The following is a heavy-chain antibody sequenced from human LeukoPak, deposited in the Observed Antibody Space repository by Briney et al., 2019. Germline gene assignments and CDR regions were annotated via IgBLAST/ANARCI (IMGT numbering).Heavy chain of an antibody. CDR3: ARAYCSGGSCYSGFDY. Sequence: PSETLSLTCTVSGGSISIYYWSWIRQPAGKGLDWIGRIYSSGSANYNPSLKSRVTMSVDTSKSQFSLKLSSVTAADTAVYYCARAYCSGGSCYSGFDYWGQGTLVTVSS. V-gene: IGHV4-4*07. D-gene: IGHD2-15*01. J-gene: IGHJ4*02. CDR1: GGSISIYY. CDR2: IYSSGSA.